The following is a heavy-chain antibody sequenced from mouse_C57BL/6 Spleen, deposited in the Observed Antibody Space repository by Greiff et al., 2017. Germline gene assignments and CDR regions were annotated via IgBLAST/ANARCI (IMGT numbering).Heavy chain of an antibody. Sequence: VQLQQPGAELVKPGASVKLSCKASGYTFTSYWMHWVQLRPGQGLEWIGMINPNSGSTNYNEKFKSKATLTVDKSSSTAYRQLSRLTSEDSAVYYCARSEEYLDYWGQGTTLTVSS. CDR2: INPNSGST. J-gene: IGHJ2*01. CDR3: ARSEEYLDY. CDR1: GYTFTSYW. V-gene: IGHV1-64*01.